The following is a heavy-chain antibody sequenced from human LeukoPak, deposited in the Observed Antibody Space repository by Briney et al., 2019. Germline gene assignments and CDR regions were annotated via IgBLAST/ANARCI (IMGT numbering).Heavy chain of an antibody. D-gene: IGHD6-6*01. CDR1: GFTFSGSA. CDR2: IYHSGST. V-gene: IGHV4-38-2*01. CDR3: ARVPHSSSSEWFDP. J-gene: IGHJ5*02. Sequence: GSLRLSCAASGFTFSGSAMHWVRQASGKGLEWVGSIYHSGSTYYNPSLKSRVTISVDTAKNQLSLKLSSVTAADTAVYYCARVPHSSSSEWFDPWGQGTLVTVSS.